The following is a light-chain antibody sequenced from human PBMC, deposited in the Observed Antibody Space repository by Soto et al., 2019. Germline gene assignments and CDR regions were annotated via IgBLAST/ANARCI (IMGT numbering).Light chain of an antibody. J-gene: IGKJ1*01. Sequence: DIQTTQSPSTLSASVGDIFIITCRASESISNWLAWYQQKPGKAPNLLIYKASSLKSGVPLRFSGSGSGTEFTLTINSLQPDDFATYYCQQYDTYWTFGQGTKVDI. V-gene: IGKV1-5*03. CDR1: ESISNW. CDR2: KAS. CDR3: QQYDTYWT.